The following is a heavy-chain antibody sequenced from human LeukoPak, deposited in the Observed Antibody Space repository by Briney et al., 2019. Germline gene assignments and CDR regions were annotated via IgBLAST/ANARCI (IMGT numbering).Heavy chain of an antibody. CDR2: IKHDGSEK. CDR3: ATDRGWRTSGYYLYYFEY. J-gene: IGHJ4*02. CDR1: GFIFTNYF. Sequence: GGSLRLSCAASGFIFTNYFMSWVRQAPGKGLEWVASIKHDGSEKYYVDSVRGRFTISRDNTMNSLYLQMSSLRAEDTAVYYCATDRGWRTSGYYLYYFEYWGQGTLVTYTS. D-gene: IGHD3-3*01. V-gene: IGHV3-7*01.